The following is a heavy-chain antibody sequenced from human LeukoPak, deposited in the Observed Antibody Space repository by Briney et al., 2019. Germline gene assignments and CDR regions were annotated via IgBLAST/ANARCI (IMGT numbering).Heavy chain of an antibody. J-gene: IGHJ5*02. V-gene: IGHV4-4*07. CDR2: IYNSGST. D-gene: IGHD4/OR15-4a*01. CDR1: GGSISGYY. CDR3: ARDLTTPPYNWFDP. Sequence: SETLSLTCTVSGGSISGYYRSWIRQPAGKGLEWIGRIYNSGSTIYNPSLKSRVTVSADRSKNQFSLKLSSVTAADTAVYYCARDLTTPPYNWFDPWGQGILVTVSS.